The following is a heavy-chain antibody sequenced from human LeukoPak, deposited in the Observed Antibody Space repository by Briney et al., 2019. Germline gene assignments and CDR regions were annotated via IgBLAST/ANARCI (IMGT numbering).Heavy chain of an antibody. Sequence: SETLSLTCSVSGGSISSYYWSWIRQPAGPGLEWIGRIYTSGSTNCNPAVQSRVTMAVDTSKNQFSLKLSSVTAADTAVYYCARAAIMQKDAFDIWGQGTMVTVSS. V-gene: IGHV4-4*07. CDR3: ARAAIMQKDAFDI. CDR1: GGSISSYY. CDR2: IYTSGST. D-gene: IGHD2-21*02. J-gene: IGHJ3*02.